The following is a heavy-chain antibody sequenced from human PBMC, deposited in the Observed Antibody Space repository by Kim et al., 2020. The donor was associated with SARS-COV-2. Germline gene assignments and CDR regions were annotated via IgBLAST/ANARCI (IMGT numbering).Heavy chain of an antibody. J-gene: IGHJ2*01. CDR2: ITSTGSSQ. D-gene: IGHD3-16*01. CDR3: ARDGGVPDHDWHFDL. Sequence: GGSLRLSCAASGFTFSAYWMHWVRQAPGKGLVWVSRITSTGSSQSYADSVKGRFTSSRDNAKNTLYLQMNSLRAEDTAVYYYARDGGVPDHDWHFDLWGRGTLVTVS. CDR1: GFTFSAYW. V-gene: IGHV3-74*01.